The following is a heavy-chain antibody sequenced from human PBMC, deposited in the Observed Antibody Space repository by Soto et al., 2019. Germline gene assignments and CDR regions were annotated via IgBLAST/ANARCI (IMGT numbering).Heavy chain of an antibody. J-gene: IGHJ4*02. V-gene: IGHV3-72*01. CDR3: ASLIDDF. Sequence: PGGSLRLSCAASGFTFSDHSMDWVRQAPGKGLDWVGRTRNKANGYTTEYAASVKGRFTISRDDSKNSLYLQMNSLKTEDTAVYYCASLIDDFWGQGTLVTVSS. CDR1: GFTFSDHS. CDR2: TRNKANGYTT.